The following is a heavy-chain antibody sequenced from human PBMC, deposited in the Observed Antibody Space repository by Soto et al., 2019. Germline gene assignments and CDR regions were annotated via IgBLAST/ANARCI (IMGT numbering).Heavy chain of an antibody. Sequence: QITLKESGPTLVKPTQTLTLTCTFSGSSLSTPGVAVGWIRQAPGKAPEWLALIYWDDEKLYSPSLKSRLTITKDTSKKQVVLTMSNMGPMDTATYYCARRLHTYDIFTGSYIWDNYFDPWGRGTLVTVST. CDR2: IYWDDEK. CDR3: ARRLHTYDIFTGSYIWDNYFDP. CDR1: GSSLSTPGVA. J-gene: IGHJ5*02. D-gene: IGHD3-9*01. V-gene: IGHV2-5*02.